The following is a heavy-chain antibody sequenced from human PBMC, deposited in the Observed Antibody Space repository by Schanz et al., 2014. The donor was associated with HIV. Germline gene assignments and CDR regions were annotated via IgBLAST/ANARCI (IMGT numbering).Heavy chain of an antibody. CDR3: ARDGRSYYDYHGMDV. V-gene: IGHV3-33*08. CDR1: GFIFNNYA. Sequence: VQLVESGGGLIQPGGSRRLSCAASGFIFNNYAMNWVRQAPGKGLEWVALIWYDGSNKYYADSVKGRFSISRDNSKNTLYLQMNSLRAEDTAVYYCARDGRSYYDYHGMDVWGQGTTVTVSS. J-gene: IGHJ6*02. CDR2: IWYDGSNK. D-gene: IGHD3-16*02.